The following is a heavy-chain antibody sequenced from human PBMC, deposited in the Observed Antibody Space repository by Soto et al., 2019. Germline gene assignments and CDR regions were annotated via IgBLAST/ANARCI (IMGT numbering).Heavy chain of an antibody. D-gene: IGHD3-22*01. CDR2: ISWNSGSI. Sequence: PGGSLRLSCAASGFTFDDYAMHWVRQAPGKGLEWVSGISWNSGSIGYADSVKGRFTISRDNAKNSLYLQMNSLRSDDTAVYYCARDEYYDSSRAFDIWGQGTMVTVSS. CDR1: GFTFDDYA. V-gene: IGHV3-9*01. J-gene: IGHJ3*02. CDR3: ARDEYYDSSRAFDI.